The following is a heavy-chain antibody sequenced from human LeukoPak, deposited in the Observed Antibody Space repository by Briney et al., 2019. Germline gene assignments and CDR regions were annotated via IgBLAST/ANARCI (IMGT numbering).Heavy chain of an antibody. Sequence: AGSLRLSCAASGFTFSTYSINWVRQAPGKGLEWVSFISGDSNCIYYADSVRGRFTISRDNAKTSLYLQMNSLRADDTAVYYCARGGGSYDYWGQGTLVTVSS. V-gene: IGHV3-21*01. CDR1: GFTFSTYS. CDR2: ISGDSNCI. D-gene: IGHD1-26*01. CDR3: ARGGGSYDY. J-gene: IGHJ4*02.